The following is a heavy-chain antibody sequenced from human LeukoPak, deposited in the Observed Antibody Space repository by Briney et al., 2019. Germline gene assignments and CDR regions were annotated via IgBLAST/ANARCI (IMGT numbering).Heavy chain of an antibody. CDR1: GFTFSSYW. CDR3: ARATPYSSGLSPDY. V-gene: IGHV3-7*03. J-gene: IGHJ4*02. D-gene: IGHD6-19*01. Sequence: GGSLRLSCAASGFTFSSYWMSWVRQAPRKGLEWVANIKQDGSEKYYVDSVKGRFTISRDNAKNSLYLQMNSLRADDTAVYYCARATPYSSGLSPDYWGQGTLVTVSS. CDR2: IKQDGSEK.